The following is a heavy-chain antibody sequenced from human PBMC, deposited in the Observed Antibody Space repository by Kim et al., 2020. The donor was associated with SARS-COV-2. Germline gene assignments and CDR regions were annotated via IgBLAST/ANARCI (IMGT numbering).Heavy chain of an antibody. Sequence: SETLSLTCTVSGGSISSYYWSWIRQPPGKGLEWIGYIYYSRSTNYNPSLKSRVTISVDTSKNQFSLRLSSVTAADTALYYCARHLSIAMGPFDYWGQGTLVTVSS. V-gene: IGHV4-59*08. CDR3: ARHLSIAMGPFDY. D-gene: IGHD5-18*01. J-gene: IGHJ4*02. CDR1: GGSISSYY. CDR2: IYYSRST.